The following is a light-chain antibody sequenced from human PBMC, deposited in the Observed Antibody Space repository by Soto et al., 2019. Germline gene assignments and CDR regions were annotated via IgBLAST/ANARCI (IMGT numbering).Light chain of an antibody. V-gene: IGKV3-15*01. J-gene: IGKJ4*01. Sequence: EIVLTQSPGTLSLSPGERATLSCRASQSVSTNLAWYQQKLGQAPRLLIYGASTRATGIPARFSGSRSGTAVTLTISSLQSEDFAVYFCQQYNDWPLTFGGGTKVEIK. CDR2: GAS. CDR3: QQYNDWPLT. CDR1: QSVSTN.